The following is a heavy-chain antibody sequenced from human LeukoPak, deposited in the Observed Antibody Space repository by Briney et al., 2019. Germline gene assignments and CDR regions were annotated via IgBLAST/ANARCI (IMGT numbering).Heavy chain of an antibody. D-gene: IGHD2-15*01. J-gene: IGHJ6*03. CDR1: GGSISSSSYY. CDR2: IYYSGST. V-gene: IGHV4-39*01. CDR3: ARPVNNVGYCSGGSCYHMDV. Sequence: PSETLSLTCTVYGGSISSSSYYWGWIRQPPGKGLEWIGSIYYSGSTYYNPSLKSRVTISVDTSKNQFSLKLSSVTAADTAVYYCARPVNNVGYCSGGSCYHMDVWGKGTTVTVSS.